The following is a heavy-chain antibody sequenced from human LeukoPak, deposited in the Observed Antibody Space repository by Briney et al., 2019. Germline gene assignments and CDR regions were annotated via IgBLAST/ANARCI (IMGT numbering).Heavy chain of an antibody. V-gene: IGHV4-30-2*01. Sequence: PSETLTLTCDVSGGSISSGGYSWSWIRQPPGKGLEWIGYIYHSGSTYYNPSLKSRVTISVDRSKNQFSLKLSSVTAADTAVYYCARGRAAAGTFDYWGQGTLVTVSS. J-gene: IGHJ4*02. CDR2: IYHSGST. CDR1: GGSISSGGYS. CDR3: ARGRAAAGTFDY. D-gene: IGHD6-13*01.